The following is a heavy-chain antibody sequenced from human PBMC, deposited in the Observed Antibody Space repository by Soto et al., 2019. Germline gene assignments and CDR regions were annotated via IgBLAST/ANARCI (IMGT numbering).Heavy chain of an antibody. J-gene: IGHJ4*02. D-gene: IGHD3-10*01. CDR1: GYTFTSYG. Sequence: QVQLVQSGAEVKKPGASVKVCCKASGYTFTSYGISWVRQAPGQGLEWMGWISAYNGNTNYAQKLQGRVTMTTDTSTSTAYRELRSLRSDDTAVYYCARQSYGSGSYYTFGYWGQGTLVTVSS. CDR3: ARQSYGSGSYYTFGY. V-gene: IGHV1-18*01. CDR2: ISAYNGNT.